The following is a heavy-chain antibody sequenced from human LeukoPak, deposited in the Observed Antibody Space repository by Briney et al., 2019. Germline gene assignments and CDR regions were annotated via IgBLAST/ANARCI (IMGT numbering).Heavy chain of an antibody. J-gene: IGHJ5*02. CDR3: ARVGSYSDWFDP. D-gene: IGHD3-10*01. CDR1: GGSIRGYY. CDR2: IYYSGAA. Sequence: PSETLSLTCAVYGGSIRGYYWSWIRQPPGKGLEWIGYIYYSGAARYNPSLKSRVTISGDTSKNQFSLNLSSVTAADTAVYYCARVGSYSDWFDPWGQGTLVTVSS. V-gene: IGHV4-59*01.